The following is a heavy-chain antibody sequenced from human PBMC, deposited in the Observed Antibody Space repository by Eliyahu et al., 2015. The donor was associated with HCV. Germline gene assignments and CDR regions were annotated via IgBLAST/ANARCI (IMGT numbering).Heavy chain of an antibody. CDR3: ARQLVISAWGLLQGSQAGHFDY. CDR1: GYTFSDYY. J-gene: IGHJ4*02. CDR2: INPKSGST. D-gene: IGHD1-26*01. V-gene: IGHV1-2*02. Sequence: QVQLVQSGAEVKKPGASVKVSCXASGYTFSDYYVHWVRQVPGQGLXWMGWINPKSGSTKYAQKFQGGVTMTSDTSITTAFMDLNRLRSNDTAVYYCARQLVISAWGLLQGSQAGHFDYWGQGTLVTVAS.